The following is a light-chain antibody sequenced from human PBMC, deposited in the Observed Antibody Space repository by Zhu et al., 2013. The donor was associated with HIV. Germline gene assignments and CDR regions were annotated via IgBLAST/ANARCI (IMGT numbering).Light chain of an antibody. Sequence: DIVMTQSPDSLAVSLGERATINCKSSQSVLHNSNKKNYLAWYQQKSGQSPKLLIFWASTRESGVPDRFSGSGSGTDFTLTISRLEPEDFAVYYCQLRGSRPPFTFGPGTTVDIK. J-gene: IGKJ3*01. CDR1: QSVLHNSNKKNY. V-gene: IGKV4-1*01. CDR2: WAS. CDR3: QLRGSRPPFT.